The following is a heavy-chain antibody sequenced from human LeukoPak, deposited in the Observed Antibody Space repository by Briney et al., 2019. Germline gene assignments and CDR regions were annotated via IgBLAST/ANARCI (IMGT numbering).Heavy chain of an antibody. J-gene: IGHJ4*02. CDR2: ISSSSSTI. CDR3: ARSVVIKGVDY. V-gene: IGHV3-48*01. D-gene: IGHD3-22*01. Sequence: GGSLRLSCAASGFTFSSYSMNWVRQAPGKGLEWVSYISSSSSTIYYADSVKGRFTISRDNAKNSLYLQMNSLRAEDTAVYYCARSVVIKGVDYWGQGTLVTVSS. CDR1: GFTFSSYS.